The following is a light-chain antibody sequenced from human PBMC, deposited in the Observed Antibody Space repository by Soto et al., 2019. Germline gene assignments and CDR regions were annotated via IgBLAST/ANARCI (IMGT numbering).Light chain of an antibody. CDR2: GAS. Sequence: EILMTQSPATLSVSRRERATLSCRASQSVNSKLAWYQQKPGRAPRLLIYGASTRATGIPARFSGSGSGTEFTLNIGSLPCGESVESCGLTYYDWWTFGPGTKVDIK. V-gene: IGKV3-15*01. CDR1: QSVNSK. J-gene: IGKJ1*01. CDR3: LTYYDWWT.